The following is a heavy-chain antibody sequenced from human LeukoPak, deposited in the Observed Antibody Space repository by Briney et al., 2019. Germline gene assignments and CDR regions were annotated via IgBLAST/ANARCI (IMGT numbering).Heavy chain of an antibody. CDR2: IYYSGST. D-gene: IGHD7-27*01. CDR1: GGSISSSSYY. Sequence: PSETLSLTCTVSGGSISSSSYYWGWIRQPPGKGLEWIGSIYYSGSTYYNPSLKSRVTISVDTSKNQFSLKLSSVTAADTAVYYCASSQLGIGYYYYGMDVWGQGTTVTVSS. CDR3: ASSQLGIGYYYYGMDV. J-gene: IGHJ6*02. V-gene: IGHV4-39*07.